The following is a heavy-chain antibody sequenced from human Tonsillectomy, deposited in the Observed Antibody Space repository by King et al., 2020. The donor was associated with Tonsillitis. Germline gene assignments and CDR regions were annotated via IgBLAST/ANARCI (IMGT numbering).Heavy chain of an antibody. V-gene: IGHV3-23*04. Sequence: VQLVESGGGLVQPGGSLRLSCAASGFTFNNNAMSWVRQAPGKGLEWVSAIGGSGHSTYYADSVKGRFTISRDNSKNTLYLQMNSLRAEDTAVYYCARDAGVVAVHYFDYWGQETLVTVSS. CDR1: GFTFNNNA. D-gene: IGHD3-22*01. CDR3: ARDAGVVAVHYFDY. CDR2: IGGSGHST. J-gene: IGHJ4*02.